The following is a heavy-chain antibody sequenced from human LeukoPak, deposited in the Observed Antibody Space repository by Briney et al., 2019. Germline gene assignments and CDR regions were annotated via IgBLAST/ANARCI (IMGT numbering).Heavy chain of an antibody. CDR3: ASGASDNWFDP. CDR2: ISYTGGT. CDR1: GGSVRSGDYY. V-gene: IGHV4-30-4*01. J-gene: IGHJ5*02. Sequence: SQTLSLTCTFSGGSVRSGDYYWNWIRQPPGKGLEWVGYISYTGGTYYNPSLKSRVTISVDTSKNQFSLKLTSVTAADTAVYYCASGASDNWFDPWGQGTLVTVSS.